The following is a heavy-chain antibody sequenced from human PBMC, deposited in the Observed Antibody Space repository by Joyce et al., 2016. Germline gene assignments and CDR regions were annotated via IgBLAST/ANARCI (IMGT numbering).Heavy chain of an antibody. J-gene: IGHJ4*02. V-gene: IGHV3-33*01. CDR1: GFTFSDYG. Sequence: QVQLVESGGGVVQPGGSLRLSCEASGFTFSDYGMHWVRQAPGKGLEWVGVICYDGSIQYYAAFVKGRFSISRTNSKNTVYLQMISLRAEDTAVYYCARDPVRRFAYDTTGYFDTWGQGTLVTVST. CDR2: ICYDGSIQ. D-gene: IGHD3-22*01. CDR3: ARDPVRRFAYDTTGYFDT.